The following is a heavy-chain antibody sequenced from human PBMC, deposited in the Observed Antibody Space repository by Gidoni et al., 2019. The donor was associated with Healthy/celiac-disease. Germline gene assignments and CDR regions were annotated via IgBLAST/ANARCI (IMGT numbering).Heavy chain of an antibody. CDR3: ARQRPVSYCSGGSCYSGRYFDS. Sequence: QLQLQESGPGLVKPSETLSLTCTVSGGPLSSSSYYLGWTRKPPVKGLAWIGSIHYRGSTYYNPSLNGRVTISVDTAKNQFSLKLSSVTAADTAVYYCARQRPVSYCSGGSCYSGRYFDSWGQGTLVTVSS. CDR1: GGPLSSSSYY. CDR2: IHYRGST. J-gene: IGHJ4*02. V-gene: IGHV4-39*01. D-gene: IGHD2-15*01.